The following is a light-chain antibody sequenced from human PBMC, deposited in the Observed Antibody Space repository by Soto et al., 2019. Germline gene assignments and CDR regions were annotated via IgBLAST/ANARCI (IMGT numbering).Light chain of an antibody. V-gene: IGLV2-14*03. CDR3: SSYTTSNTVI. CDR2: DVS. Sequence: QSLLTQPASVSGSPGQSITISCTGTSSDVGGYNYVSWYQHHPDKAPKLMIYDVSNRPSGVSNRFSGSKSGNTAFLTISGLQAEDEADYYCSSYTTSNTVIFGGGTKLTVL. J-gene: IGLJ2*01. CDR1: SSDVGGYNY.